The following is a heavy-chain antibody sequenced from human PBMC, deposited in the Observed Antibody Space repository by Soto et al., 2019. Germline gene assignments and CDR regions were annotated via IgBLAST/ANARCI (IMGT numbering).Heavy chain of an antibody. Sequence: SETLSLTCTVSGGSISSGGYYWSWIRQHPGKGLEWIGYIYYSGSTYYNPSLKSRVTISVDTSKNQFSLKLSSVTAADTAVYYCARKVVVVPAAPFDYWGQGTLVTVSS. J-gene: IGHJ4*02. V-gene: IGHV4-31*03. D-gene: IGHD2-2*01. CDR2: IYYSGST. CDR1: GGSISSGGYY. CDR3: ARKVVVVPAAPFDY.